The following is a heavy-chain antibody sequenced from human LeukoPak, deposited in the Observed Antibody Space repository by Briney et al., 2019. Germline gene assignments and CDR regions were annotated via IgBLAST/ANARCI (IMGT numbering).Heavy chain of an antibody. D-gene: IGHD2-15*01. CDR1: GFTFSSYA. Sequence: GGSLRLSCAASGFTFSSYAMNWAREAPGKGLEWLAVISYDGSNKYYVESVKGRFTISRDNSKDTLYLQMNSLRAEDTAVNYCARGGVVVVAATPDWFDPWGQGTLVTVSS. V-gene: IGHV3-30-3*01. CDR3: ARGGVVVVAATPDWFDP. CDR2: ISYDGSNK. J-gene: IGHJ5*02.